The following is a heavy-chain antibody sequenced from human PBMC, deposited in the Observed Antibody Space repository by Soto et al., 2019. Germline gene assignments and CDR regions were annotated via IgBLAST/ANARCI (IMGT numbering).Heavy chain of an antibody. CDR2: ISGSGGST. Sequence: VGSLRLSCAASGFTFSSYAMSWVRQAPGKGLEWVSAISGSGGSTYYADSVKGRFTISRDNSKNTLYLQMNSLRAEDTAVYYCAKGWLLWFGELLLPPGHWGQGTLVTVSS. D-gene: IGHD3-10*01. J-gene: IGHJ4*02. CDR1: GFTFSSYA. CDR3: AKGWLLWFGELLLPPGH. V-gene: IGHV3-23*01.